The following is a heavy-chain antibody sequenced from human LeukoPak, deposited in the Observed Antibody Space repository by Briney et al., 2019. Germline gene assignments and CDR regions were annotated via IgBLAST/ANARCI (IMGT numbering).Heavy chain of an antibody. D-gene: IGHD4-17*01. V-gene: IGHV4-59*01. CDR2: IYYSGST. J-gene: IGHJ4*02. CDR1: SGSISSYY. Sequence: SETLSRTCTVSSGSISSYYWSWIRQPPGKGLEWIGYIYYSGSTNYNPSLKSRVTISVDTSKNQFSLKLSSVTAADTAVYYCARAGRLYYDEREWEYWGQGTLVTVSS. CDR3: ARAGRLYYDEREWEY.